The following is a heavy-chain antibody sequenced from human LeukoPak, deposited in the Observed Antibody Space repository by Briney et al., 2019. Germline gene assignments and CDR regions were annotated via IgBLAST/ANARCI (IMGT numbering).Heavy chain of an antibody. CDR3: AKNPIVVVPAAMPSWFDP. Sequence: GGSLRLSCAASGFTFSSYAMSWVRRAPGKGLEWVSAISGSGGSTYYADSVKGRFTISRDNSKNTLYLQMNSLRAEDTAVYYCAKNPIVVVPAAMPSWFDPWGQGTLVTVSS. D-gene: IGHD2-2*01. V-gene: IGHV3-23*01. J-gene: IGHJ5*02. CDR1: GFTFSSYA. CDR2: ISGSGGST.